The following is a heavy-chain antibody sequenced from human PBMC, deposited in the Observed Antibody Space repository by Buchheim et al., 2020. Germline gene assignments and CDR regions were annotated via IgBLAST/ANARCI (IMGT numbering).Heavy chain of an antibody. D-gene: IGHD2-2*01. V-gene: IGHV4-59*12. Sequence: QVQLQESGPGLVKPSETLSLTCTVSGGSISSYYWSWIRQPPGKGLEWIGYIYYSGSTNYNPSLKSRVTISVDTSKNQFSLKLSSVTAADTAVYYCARVYCSSTSCYPDYWGQGTL. CDR3: ARVYCSSTSCYPDY. CDR2: IYYSGST. J-gene: IGHJ4*02. CDR1: GGSISSYY.